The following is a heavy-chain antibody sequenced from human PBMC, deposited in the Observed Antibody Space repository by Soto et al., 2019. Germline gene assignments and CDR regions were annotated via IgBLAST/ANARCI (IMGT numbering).Heavy chain of an antibody. CDR1: GGSIITVSYY. V-gene: IGHV4-39*01. J-gene: IGHJ5*02. CDR2: VDYSGSS. CDR3: ARLGGAGYSSGWFSP. D-gene: IGHD6-19*01. Sequence: QLQLQESGPGLVKPAETLSLTCSVSGGSIITVSYYWAWIRQPPGKGLEWIGSVDYSGSSQYNPALKSRVTMSVDTSKNQLSLNLRSVTATDTAVYFCARLGGAGYSSGWFSPWGQGALVTVPS.